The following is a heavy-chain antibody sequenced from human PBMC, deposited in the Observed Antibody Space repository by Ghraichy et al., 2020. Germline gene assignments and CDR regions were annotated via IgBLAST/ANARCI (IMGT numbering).Heavy chain of an antibody. D-gene: IGHD3-10*01. CDR3: VRHVKGSGFQPKTRRMDV. Sequence: SETLSLTCTVSGGSISRSSYYWGWIRQPPGKGLEWLGSLYYSGSTDYNPSLKSRVTISLDTSKNQFSLKVGSVTAADTAVYYCVRHVKGSGFQPKTRRMDVWGQGTTVTVSS. CDR2: LYYSGST. V-gene: IGHV4-39*01. J-gene: IGHJ6*02. CDR1: GGSISRSSYY.